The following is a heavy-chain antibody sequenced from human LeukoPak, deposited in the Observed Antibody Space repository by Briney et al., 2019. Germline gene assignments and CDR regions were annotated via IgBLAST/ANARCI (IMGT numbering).Heavy chain of an antibody. CDR1: GFTVSNNY. D-gene: IGHD5-12*01. Sequence: PGGSLRLSCADSGFTVSNNYMSWVRQAPGKGLEWVSVIHSGVTTNYADSVQGRFTISRDNSKTTVYLHMNSLRAEDTAVYYCARDSDSGYGPFASWGQGTLVTVSS. V-gene: IGHV3-53*01. CDR3: ARDSDSGYGPFAS. J-gene: IGHJ4*02. CDR2: IHSGVTT.